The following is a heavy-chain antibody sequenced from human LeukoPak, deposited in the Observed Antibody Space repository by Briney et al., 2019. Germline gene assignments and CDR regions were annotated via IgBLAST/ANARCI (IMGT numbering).Heavy chain of an antibody. CDR1: GGSISSGGYY. Sequence: SQTLSLTCTVSGGSISSGGYYWSWIRQPLGKGLEWIGYIYHSGSTYYNPSLKSRVTISVDRSKNQFSLKLSSVTAADTAVYYCARGDYGSGSPLGYWGQGTLVTVSS. J-gene: IGHJ4*02. CDR3: ARGDYGSGSPLGY. CDR2: IYHSGST. V-gene: IGHV4-30-2*01. D-gene: IGHD3-10*01.